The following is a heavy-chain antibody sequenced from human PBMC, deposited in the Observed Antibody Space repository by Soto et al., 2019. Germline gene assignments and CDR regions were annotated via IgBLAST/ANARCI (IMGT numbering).Heavy chain of an antibody. CDR3: AAGGGLPRYY. Sequence: QLQLQESGSGPVKPSQTLSLTCAVSGGSISSGGYSWSWIRQPPGKGLEWIGYIYHSGSTYYNPSLKSRVTISVDRSKNLFSLKLSSVTAADTAVYYCAAGGGLPRYYWGQGTLVTVSS. J-gene: IGHJ4*02. CDR1: GGSISSGGYS. CDR2: IYHSGST. V-gene: IGHV4-30-2*01. D-gene: IGHD5-12*01.